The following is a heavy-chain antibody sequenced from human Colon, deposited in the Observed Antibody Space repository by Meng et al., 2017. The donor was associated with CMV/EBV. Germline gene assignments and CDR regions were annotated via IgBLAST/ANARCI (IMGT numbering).Heavy chain of an antibody. Sequence: GSLRLSCTVSGGSMSSYYWSWIRQPPGKGLEWIGYIYFTGSTKYNSSLKSRVTISVDTSKNQFSLWLDSVIAADTAVYYCARTFDRSTGYSTSFDSWGQGTLVTVSS. CDR3: ARTFDRSTGYSTSFDS. CDR2: IYFTGST. CDR1: GGSMSSYY. V-gene: IGHV4-59*01. D-gene: IGHD3-9*01. J-gene: IGHJ4*02.